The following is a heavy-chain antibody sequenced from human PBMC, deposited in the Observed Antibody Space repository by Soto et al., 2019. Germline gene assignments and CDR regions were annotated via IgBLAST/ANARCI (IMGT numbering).Heavy chain of an antibody. CDR1: GGSMTGYF. J-gene: IGHJ4*02. D-gene: IGHD6-19*01. Sequence: QVQLQESGPGRVKPSETLSLTCTVSGGSMTGYFWTWIRQSAGKGLEWIGHVYNSGNTDYNPSPASRITMAVDTSKREFSLKVKSVTAADTAVYYCARTHWVSGTEYWGQGTLVTVSS. CDR3: ARTHWVSGTEY. CDR2: VYNSGNT. V-gene: IGHV4-4*07.